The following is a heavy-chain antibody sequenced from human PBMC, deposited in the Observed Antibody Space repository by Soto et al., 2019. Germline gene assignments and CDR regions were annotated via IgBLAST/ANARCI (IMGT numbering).Heavy chain of an antibody. J-gene: IGHJ4*02. CDR2: IYYSGNT. CDR3: TRGNGWYFY. Sequence: QVQLQESGPGLVKPSETLSLTCTVSGGSINNYYWSWVRQPPGKGLESIGYIYYSGNTNYNTSLKCLLTISVDTSKNQFSLKLNSVTAADTAVYYCTRGNGWYFYWGQGTLVTVSS. V-gene: IGHV4-59*08. CDR1: GGSINNYY. D-gene: IGHD6-19*01.